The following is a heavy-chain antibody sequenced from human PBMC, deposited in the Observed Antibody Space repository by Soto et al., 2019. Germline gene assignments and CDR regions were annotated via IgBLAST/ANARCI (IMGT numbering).Heavy chain of an antibody. J-gene: IGHJ4*02. CDR3: ARDQYYYDSSGYYGYFDY. Sequence: GGSLRLSCAASGFTFSSYAMHWVRQAPGKGLEWVAVISYDGSNKYYADSVKGRFTISRDNSKNTLYLQMNSLRAEDTAVYYCARDQYYYDSSGYYGYFDYWGQGTLVTVSS. CDR2: ISYDGSNK. V-gene: IGHV3-30-3*01. D-gene: IGHD3-22*01. CDR1: GFTFSSYA.